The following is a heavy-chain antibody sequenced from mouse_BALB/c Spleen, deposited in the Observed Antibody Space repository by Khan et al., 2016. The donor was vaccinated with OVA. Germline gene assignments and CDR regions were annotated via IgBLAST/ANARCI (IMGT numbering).Heavy chain of an antibody. CDR3: ARAYYANYREAMDY. J-gene: IGHJ4*01. CDR1: GFSLTGYG. CDR2: IWGDGST. V-gene: IGHV2-6-7*01. Sequence: QVQLKESGPGLVAPSQSLSITCTVSGFSLTGYGVNWVRQPPGKGLEWPGMIWGDGSTDYNSALKSRLSISKDNSKSPVFLKMNSLQTDDTARYYCARAYYANYREAMDYWGQGTSVTVSS. D-gene: IGHD2-10*01.